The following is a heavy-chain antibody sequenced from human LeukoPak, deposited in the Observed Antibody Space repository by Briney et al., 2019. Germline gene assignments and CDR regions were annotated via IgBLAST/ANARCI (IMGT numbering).Heavy chain of an antibody. CDR3: ARDGGAFDI. CDR1: GLTFSNYA. Sequence: GALRLSCTGSGLTFSNYAMHWGRQAPGKGLEWVAVISYDGSRKDYTDSVKGRFTISRDNPKNTLYLQMNSLRAEDTAVYFCARDGGAFDIWGQGTMVTVSS. V-gene: IGHV3-30*04. J-gene: IGHJ3*02. CDR2: ISYDGSRK.